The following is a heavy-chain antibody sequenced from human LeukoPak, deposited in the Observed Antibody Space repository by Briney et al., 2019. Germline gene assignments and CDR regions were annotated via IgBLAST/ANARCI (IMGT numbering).Heavy chain of an antibody. Sequence: SETLSLTCAVYGGSFSGYYWSWIRQPPGKGLEWIGEINHSGSTNYNPSLKRRVTISVDTSKNQFSLKLSSVPAAATAVYYCARGGGAMVRRVPLGYWGQGTLVTVSS. CDR1: GGSFSGYY. CDR3: ARGGGAMVRRVPLGY. D-gene: IGHD3-10*01. J-gene: IGHJ4*02. V-gene: IGHV4-34*01. CDR2: INHSGST.